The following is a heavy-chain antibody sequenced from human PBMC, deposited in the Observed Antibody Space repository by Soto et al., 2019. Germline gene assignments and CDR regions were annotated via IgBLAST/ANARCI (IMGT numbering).Heavy chain of an antibody. Sequence: GASVKVSCKASGYTFTSYGMSWVRQAPGQGLEWMGWISAYNGNTNYAQELQGRVTMTTDTSTSTAYMELRSLRSDDTAVYYCARDYDILTGYYIPAPQVYWFDPWGQGTLVTVSS. CDR1: GYTFTSYG. V-gene: IGHV1-18*01. J-gene: IGHJ5*02. D-gene: IGHD3-9*01. CDR3: ARDYDILTGYYIPAPQVYWFDP. CDR2: ISAYNGNT.